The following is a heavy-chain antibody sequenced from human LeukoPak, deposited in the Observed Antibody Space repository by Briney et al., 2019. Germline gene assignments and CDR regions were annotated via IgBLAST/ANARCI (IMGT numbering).Heavy chain of an antibody. CDR1: GFTFSSYW. D-gene: IGHD3-22*01. J-gene: IGHJ4*02. CDR3: ARGTYYYDSSGYADDY. Sequence: GGSLRLSCAASGFTFSSYWMSWVCQAPGKGLEWVANIKQDGSEKYYVDSVKGRFTISRDNAKNSLYLQMNSLRAEDTAVYYCARGTYYYDSSGYADDYWGQGTLVTVSS. V-gene: IGHV3-7*01. CDR2: IKQDGSEK.